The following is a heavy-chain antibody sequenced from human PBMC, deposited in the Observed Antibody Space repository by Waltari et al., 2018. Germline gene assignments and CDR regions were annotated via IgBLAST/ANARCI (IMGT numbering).Heavy chain of an antibody. CDR2: IYTSGST. CDR3: ARAVVPAAIVAGDAFDI. J-gene: IGHJ3*02. CDR1: GGSISSGSYY. D-gene: IGHD2-2*01. V-gene: IGHV4-61*09. Sequence: QVQLQESGPGLVKPSQTLSLTCTVSGGSISSGSYYWSWIRQPAGKGLEWIGYIYTSGSTNYNPSLKSRVTISVDTSKNQFSLKLSSVTAADTAVYYCARAVVPAAIVAGDAFDIWGQGTMVTVSS.